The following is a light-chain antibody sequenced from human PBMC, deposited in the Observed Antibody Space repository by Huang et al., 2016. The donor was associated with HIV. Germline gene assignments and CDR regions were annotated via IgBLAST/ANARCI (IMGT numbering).Light chain of an antibody. Sequence: EVVMTQSPVTVSVSPGGSVTLSCWASQSVRDNLAWFQQKPGQAPRLLVRGSSSRATGVPARFSGSGSGTGFTLTITNLQSDDYAVYYCHQYFTWPRTFGPGTRVE. V-gene: IGKV3-15*01. CDR1: QSVRDN. CDR2: GSS. CDR3: HQYFTWPRT. J-gene: IGKJ1*01.